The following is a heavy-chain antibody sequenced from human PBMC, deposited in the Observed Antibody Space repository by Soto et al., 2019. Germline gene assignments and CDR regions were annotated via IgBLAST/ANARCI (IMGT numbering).Heavy chain of an antibody. D-gene: IGHD4-17*01. J-gene: IGHJ4*02. Sequence: WTWIRQPPGKGQEWIGYIYYTGSTKYNPSLKSRVTISIDTSKNQFSLKLSSVTAADTAVYYCAREVDGDTHFDYWGQGTLVTVSS. V-gene: IGHV4-59*01. CDR2: IYYTGST. CDR3: AREVDGDTHFDY.